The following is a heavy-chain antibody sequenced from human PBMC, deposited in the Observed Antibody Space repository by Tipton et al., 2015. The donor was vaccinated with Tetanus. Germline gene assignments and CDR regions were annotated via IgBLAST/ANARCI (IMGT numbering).Heavy chain of an antibody. V-gene: IGHV4-59*01. CDR2: IYYSGST. J-gene: IGHJ6*02. CDR1: GGSISSYY. D-gene: IGHD2-2*01. Sequence: TLSLTCTVSGGSISSYYWSWIRQPPGKGLEWIGYIYYSGSTNYNPSLKSRVTISVDTSKNQFSLKLSSVTAADTAVYYCARGLYCSSTSCYSFYYYYGMDVWGQGTTVTVSS. CDR3: ARGLYCSSTSCYSFYYYYGMDV.